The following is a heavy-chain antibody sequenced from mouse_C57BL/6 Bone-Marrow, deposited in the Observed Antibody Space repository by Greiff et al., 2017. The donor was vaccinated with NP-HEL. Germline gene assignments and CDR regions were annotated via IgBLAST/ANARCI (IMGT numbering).Heavy chain of an antibody. Sequence: EVKLVESEGGLVQPGSSMKLSCTASGFTFSDYYMAWVRQVPEKGLEWVANINYDGSSTYYLDSLKSRFIISRDNAKNILYLQMSSLKSEDTATYYCAREGHWYFDVWGTGTTVTVSS. CDR3: AREGHWYFDV. V-gene: IGHV5-16*01. CDR1: GFTFSDYY. J-gene: IGHJ1*03. CDR2: INYDGSST.